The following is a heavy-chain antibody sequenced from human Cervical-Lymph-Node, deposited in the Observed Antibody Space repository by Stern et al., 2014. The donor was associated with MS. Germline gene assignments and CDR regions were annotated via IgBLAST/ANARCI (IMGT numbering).Heavy chain of an antibody. J-gene: IGHJ4*02. Sequence: EVHLVESGGGLVQPGGSLRLSCEASGLTFSTSFMHWVRQAQGKGLVWVSRMDGDGSIRTYADSVRGRFIISRDNAKNTLYLQMNSLRAEDTAVYYCARGGRSSSLDYWGQGTLVTVSS. V-gene: IGHV3-74*02. CDR3: ARGGRSSSLDY. CDR2: MDGDGSIR. CDR1: GLTFSTSF. D-gene: IGHD6-6*01.